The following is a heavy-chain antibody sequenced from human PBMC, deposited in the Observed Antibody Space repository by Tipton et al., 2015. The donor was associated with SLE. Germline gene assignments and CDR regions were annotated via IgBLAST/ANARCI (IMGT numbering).Heavy chain of an antibody. Sequence: SLRLSCAASGFTFSSYWMHWVRQAPGKGLVWVSRIKTDGSSTGYADSVKGRFTISRDNAKNTLYLQMNSLRAEDTAVFYCARELGIHNDAFDVWGQGTVVTVSS. V-gene: IGHV3-74*01. D-gene: IGHD1-26*01. J-gene: IGHJ3*01. CDR3: ARELGIHNDAFDV. CDR1: GFTFSSYW. CDR2: IKTDGSST.